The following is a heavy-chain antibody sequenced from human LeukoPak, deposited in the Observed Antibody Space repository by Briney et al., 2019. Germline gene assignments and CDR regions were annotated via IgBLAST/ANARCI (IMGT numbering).Heavy chain of an antibody. V-gene: IGHV4-39*07. CDR1: GGSISSSSYY. J-gene: IGHJ5*02. Sequence: SETLSLTCTVSGGSISSSSYYWGWIRQPPGKGLEWIGSIYYSGSTNYNPSLKSRVTISVDTSKNQFSLKLSSVTAADTAVYYCARGHYYDSSGYYFFDWFDPWGQGTLVTVSS. CDR3: ARGHYYDSSGYYFFDWFDP. CDR2: IYYSGST. D-gene: IGHD3-22*01.